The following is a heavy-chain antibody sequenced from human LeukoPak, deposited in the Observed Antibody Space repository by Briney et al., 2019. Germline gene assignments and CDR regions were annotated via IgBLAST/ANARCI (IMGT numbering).Heavy chain of an antibody. CDR3: ARGGYEVTTIFDY. CDR2: ISGSGAST. V-gene: IGHV3-23*01. J-gene: IGHJ4*02. Sequence: PGGSLRLSCAASGVTFSSYAMSWVRQAPGKGLEWVSGISGSGASTYYADSVKGRFTGSRDNSKNTLYLQMNSLRAEDTAVYFCARGGYEVTTIFDYWGQGTLVTVSS. D-gene: IGHD4-17*01. CDR1: GVTFSSYA.